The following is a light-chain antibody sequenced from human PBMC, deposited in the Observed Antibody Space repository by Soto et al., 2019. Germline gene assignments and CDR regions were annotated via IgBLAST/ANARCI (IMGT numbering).Light chain of an antibody. Sequence: EIVLTQSPGTLSLSPGERATLSCRASQSVSSYLAWYQQKPGQAPRLLIYGASSRATGVPDRFSGSGSGTDFTLTISRLEPEDFAVYYCQQYDSSLRTFGQGTKVDIK. CDR1: QSVSSY. J-gene: IGKJ1*01. CDR2: GAS. V-gene: IGKV3-20*01. CDR3: QQYDSSLRT.